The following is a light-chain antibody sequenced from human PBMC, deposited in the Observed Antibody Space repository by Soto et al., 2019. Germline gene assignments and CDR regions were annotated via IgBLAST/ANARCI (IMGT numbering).Light chain of an antibody. CDR1: SSDVGNSNG. V-gene: IGLV2-18*02. J-gene: IGLJ1*01. CDR2: DVN. CDR3: SSYTSSSTYV. Sequence: QSVLTQPPSVSGSPGQSVAISCTGTSSDVGNSNGVSWYHQPPGTAPKLMIYDVNNRPSGVPDRFSGSKSGNTASLTISGLQAEDKGDYYCSSYTSSSTYVFGTGNKVTVL.